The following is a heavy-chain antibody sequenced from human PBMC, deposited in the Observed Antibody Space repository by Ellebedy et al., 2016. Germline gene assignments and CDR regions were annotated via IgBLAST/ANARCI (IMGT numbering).Heavy chain of an antibody. J-gene: IGHJ5*02. CDR2: VYPDNSDT. D-gene: IGHD1-26*01. Sequence: KVSXKASGYGFTSYWIAWVRQKPGKGLEWMGIVYPDNSDTRYSPSFQGQVTISADKSISTAYLQWSSLKASDTAMYYCARHYSGQWGINWFDPWGQGTLVTVSS. CDR3: ARHYSGQWGINWFDP. CDR1: GYGFTSYW. V-gene: IGHV5-51*01.